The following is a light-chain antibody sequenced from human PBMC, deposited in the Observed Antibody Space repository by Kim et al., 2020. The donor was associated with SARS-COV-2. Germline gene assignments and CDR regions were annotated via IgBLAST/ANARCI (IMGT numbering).Light chain of an antibody. Sequence: SYELTQPPSLFVSPGQTATITCSAEKLGEKYASWYQQRPGQSPILVIFQDNKRPSGIPERFSGSNSGNTATLTISGTQTMDEADFYCQAWVSRTVVFGGG. CDR1: KLGEKY. CDR2: QDN. CDR3: QAWVSRTVV. V-gene: IGLV3-1*01. J-gene: IGLJ2*01.